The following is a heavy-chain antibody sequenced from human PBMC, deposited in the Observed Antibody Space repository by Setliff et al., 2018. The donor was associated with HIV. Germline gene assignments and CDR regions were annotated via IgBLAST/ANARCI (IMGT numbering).Heavy chain of an antibody. D-gene: IGHD2-21*01. J-gene: IGHJ4*02. V-gene: IGHV3-7*01. CDR2: VTPDGGDK. CDR3: VRDLARVIAH. CDR1: EFTFSDYW. Sequence: PGGSLRLSCSASEFTFSDYWMNWVRQAPGKGLEWVASVTPDGGDKYYANSMRGRFTISRDNGKNAVYLQMNSLTAEDTALYYCVRDLARVIAHWGQGTLVTVSS.